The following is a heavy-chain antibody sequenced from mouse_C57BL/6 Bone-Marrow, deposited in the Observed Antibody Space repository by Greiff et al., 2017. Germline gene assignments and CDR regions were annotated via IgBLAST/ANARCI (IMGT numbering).Heavy chain of an antibody. Sequence: VKLVESGAELVRPGASVKLSCKASGYTFTDYYINWVKQRPGQGLEWIARMYPGSGHTYYNEKFKGKATLTAEKSSSTAYMQLSSLTSEDSAVYFCARSTTYWGQGTLVTVSA. CDR3: ARSTTY. V-gene: IGHV1-76*01. J-gene: IGHJ3*01. CDR1: GYTFTDYY. CDR2: MYPGSGHT.